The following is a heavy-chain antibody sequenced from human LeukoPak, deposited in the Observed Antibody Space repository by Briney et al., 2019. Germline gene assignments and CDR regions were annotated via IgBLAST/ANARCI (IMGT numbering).Heavy chain of an antibody. D-gene: IGHD1-26*01. Sequence: GRSLRLSCAAPGFTFSTSWMHWVRQAPGKGLVWVSRINTDGNAISYADSVRGRFTISRDNAKNTLYLQVNNLKAEDTAVYYCTRSRYSGSSMEYWGQGTQVTVSS. CDR3: TRSRYSGSSMEY. CDR1: GFTFSTSW. V-gene: IGHV3-74*01. CDR2: INTDGNAI. J-gene: IGHJ4*02.